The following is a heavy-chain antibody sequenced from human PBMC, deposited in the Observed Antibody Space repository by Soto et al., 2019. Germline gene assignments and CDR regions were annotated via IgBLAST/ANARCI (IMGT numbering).Heavy chain of an antibody. CDR1: GLTLTSSA. J-gene: IGHJ6*02. CDR3: AAASSSRGYCSGGSCLYHYYGMDV. V-gene: IGHV1-58*01. CDR2: SFVGSANT. D-gene: IGHD2-15*01. Sequence: GAAVKVSFKSSGLTLTSSAFHGVGQARARRVDGVGWSFVGSANTKYAQKSQERVTITSDMSTSTAYMELSSLRYEDTAVYYCAAASSSRGYCSGGSCLYHYYGMDVWGQGTTVTVSS.